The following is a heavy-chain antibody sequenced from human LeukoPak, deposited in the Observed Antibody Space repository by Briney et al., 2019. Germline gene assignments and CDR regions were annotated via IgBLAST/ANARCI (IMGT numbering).Heavy chain of an antibody. D-gene: IGHD1-14*01. CDR3: ARRNRGAFDI. J-gene: IGHJ3*02. CDR1: GGSISSSSYY. Sequence: SETLSLTCTVSGGSISSSSYYWGWIRQPPGKGLEWIGSIYYSGSTYYNPSLKSRVTISVDTSKNQFSLKLSSVTAADMAVYYCARRNRGAFDIWGQGTMVTVSS. CDR2: IYYSGST. V-gene: IGHV4-39*01.